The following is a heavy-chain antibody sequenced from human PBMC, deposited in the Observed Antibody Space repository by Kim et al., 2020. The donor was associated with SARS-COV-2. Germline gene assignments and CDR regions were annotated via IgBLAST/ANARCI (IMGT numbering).Heavy chain of an antibody. J-gene: IGHJ4*02. V-gene: IGHV4-59*08. CDR2: IYYSGST. CDR3: ARLITH. CDR1: GGSISSYY. Sequence: SETLSLTCTVSGGSISSYYWSWIRQPPGKGLEWIGYIYYSGSTNYNPSLKSRVTISVDTSKNQFSLKLSSVTAADTAVYYCARLITHWGQGTLVTYSS. D-gene: IGHD3-16*02.